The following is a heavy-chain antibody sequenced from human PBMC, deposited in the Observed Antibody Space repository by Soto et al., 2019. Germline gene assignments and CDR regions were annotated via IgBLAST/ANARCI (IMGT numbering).Heavy chain of an antibody. CDR1: GASISSPTYY. CDR3: VRQPNWSVAGDV. J-gene: IGHJ4*02. D-gene: IGHD6-19*01. CDR2: IYYTGTT. Sequence: QLQESGPGLVKPSETLSLTCTVSGASISSPTYYWGWIRQSPGKGLECIGSIYYTGTTHYSPCLKTRVTLSVDTSKMQFSLSVASVTAADAAIYYCVRQPNWSVAGDVWGQGTLVTVSS. V-gene: IGHV4-39*01.